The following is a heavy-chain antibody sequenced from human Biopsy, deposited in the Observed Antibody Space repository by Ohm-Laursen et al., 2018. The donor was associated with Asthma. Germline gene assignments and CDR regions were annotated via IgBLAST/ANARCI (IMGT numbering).Heavy chain of an antibody. Sequence: SLRLSCAAAGFTFSSYGMHWVRQAPGKGLEWVAVIWYDGSNKYYADSVKGRFTISRDNSKNTLYLQMNSLRAEDTAVYYCARDREYSSGWYQPLFDYWGQGTLVTASS. V-gene: IGHV3-33*01. J-gene: IGHJ4*02. D-gene: IGHD6-19*01. CDR1: GFTFSSYG. CDR2: IWYDGSNK. CDR3: ARDREYSSGWYQPLFDY.